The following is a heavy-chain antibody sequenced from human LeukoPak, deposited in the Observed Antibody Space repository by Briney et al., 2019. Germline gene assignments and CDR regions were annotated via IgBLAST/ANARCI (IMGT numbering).Heavy chain of an antibody. V-gene: IGHV3-30-3*01. J-gene: IGHJ4*02. CDR2: ISYDGSNK. CDR1: GFTFSSYA. Sequence: GRSLRLSCAASGFTFSSYAMHWVRQAPGKGLDWVAVISYDGSNKYYADSVKGRFTISRDNSKNTLYLQMNSLRAEDTAVYYCARSDFSGASGSYDYWGQGTLVTVSS. D-gene: IGHD1-26*01. CDR3: ARSDFSGASGSYDY.